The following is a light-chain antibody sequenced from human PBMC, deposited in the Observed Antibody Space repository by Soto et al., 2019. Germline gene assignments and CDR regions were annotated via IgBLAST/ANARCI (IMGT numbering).Light chain of an antibody. CDR3: CSYAGSYRV. J-gene: IGLJ1*01. CDR1: SSDVGGYNY. V-gene: IGLV2-11*01. Sequence: QSALTQPRSVSGSPGQSVTISCTGTSSDVGGYNYVSWYQQHPGKAPKLMIHDVSKRPSGVPDRFSGSKSGNTAPLTISGLQAEDEADYYCCSYAGSYRVFGTGTKLTVL. CDR2: DVS.